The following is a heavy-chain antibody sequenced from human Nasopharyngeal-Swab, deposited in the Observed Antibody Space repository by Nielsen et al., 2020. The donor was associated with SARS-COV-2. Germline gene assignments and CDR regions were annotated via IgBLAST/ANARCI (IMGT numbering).Heavy chain of an antibody. CDR2: INTNTGNP. D-gene: IGHD3-9*01. J-gene: IGHJ5*02. V-gene: IGHV7-4-1*02. Sequence: WVRQAPGQGLEWMGWINTNTGNPTYAQGFTGRFVFSLDTSVSTAYLQISSLKAEDTAVYYCARGKYYDILTGYYTDNWFDPGGQGTLVTVSS. CDR3: ARGKYYDILTGYYTDNWFDP.